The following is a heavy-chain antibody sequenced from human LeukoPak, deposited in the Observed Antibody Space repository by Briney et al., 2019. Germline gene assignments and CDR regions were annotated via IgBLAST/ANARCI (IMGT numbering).Heavy chain of an antibody. CDR3: ARSGYSSGWYYFDY. D-gene: IGHD6-19*01. J-gene: IGHJ4*02. Sequence: PSETLSLTCTVSGGSIRSYFWSWVRQPPRKGLEWIGRIYTIGSTNYNPSLKSRVTMSVDTSKNQFSLKLSSVTAADTAVYYCARSGYSSGWYYFDYWGQGTLVTVSS. CDR1: GGSIRSYF. CDR2: IYTIGST. V-gene: IGHV4-4*07.